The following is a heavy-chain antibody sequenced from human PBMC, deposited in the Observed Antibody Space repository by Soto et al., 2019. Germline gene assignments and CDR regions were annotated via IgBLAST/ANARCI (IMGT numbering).Heavy chain of an antibody. CDR1: GYTFTSYY. Sequence: ASVKVSCKASGYTFTSYYMHWVRQAPGQGLEWMGIINPSGGSTSYAQKFQGRVTMTRDTSTSTVYMELSRLRSDDTAVYYCARDLREGGGMDVCGQGTTVTVSS. J-gene: IGHJ6*02. V-gene: IGHV1-46*01. CDR2: INPSGGST. CDR3: ARDLREGGGMDV. D-gene: IGHD3-16*01.